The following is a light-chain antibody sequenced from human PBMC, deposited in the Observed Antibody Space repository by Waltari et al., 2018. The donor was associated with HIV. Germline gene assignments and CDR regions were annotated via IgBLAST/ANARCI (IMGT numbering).Light chain of an antibody. CDR3: QSYDSSLSASV. Sequence: QSVLTQPPSVSGAPGQRVTISCTGSRSNIGAGYDVHWYPQLPGTAPKLLIYGNTNRPSGVPDRFSGSKSGTSASLAITGLQAEDEADYYCQSYDSSLSASVFGEGTKLTVL. CDR2: GNT. J-gene: IGLJ2*01. V-gene: IGLV1-40*01. CDR1: RSNIGAGYD.